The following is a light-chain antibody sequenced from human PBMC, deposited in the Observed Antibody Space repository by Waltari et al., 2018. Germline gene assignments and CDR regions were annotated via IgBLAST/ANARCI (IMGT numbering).Light chain of an antibody. V-gene: IGLV2-11*01. CDR3: CSYAGSYTFV. Sequence: QSALTQPRSVSGSPGQSVTISCSGTSSDVGSYNFVSWYQQHPGNAPKLHIYDVVKRPSGVPDCFSGSKSGNTASLTIAGLQTEDESDYYCCSYAGSYTFVFGGGTQLTVL. J-gene: IGLJ7*01. CDR1: SSDVGSYNF. CDR2: DVV.